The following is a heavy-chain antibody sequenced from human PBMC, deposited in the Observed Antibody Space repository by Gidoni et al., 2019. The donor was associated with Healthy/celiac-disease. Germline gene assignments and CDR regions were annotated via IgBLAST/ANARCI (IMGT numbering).Heavy chain of an antibody. CDR3: ARGIAAADPYFDI. D-gene: IGHD6-13*01. V-gene: IGHV3-30-3*01. CDR1: GFTISSYA. J-gene: IGHJ3*02. CDR2: ISYDGSNK. Sequence: QVQPVASGGGVVQPGRSLRPPCAASGFTISSYAMHWVRQAPGKGLEWVAVISYDGSNKYYADSVKGRFTISRDNSKNTLYLQMNSLRAEDTAVYYCARGIAAADPYFDIWGQGTMVTVSS.